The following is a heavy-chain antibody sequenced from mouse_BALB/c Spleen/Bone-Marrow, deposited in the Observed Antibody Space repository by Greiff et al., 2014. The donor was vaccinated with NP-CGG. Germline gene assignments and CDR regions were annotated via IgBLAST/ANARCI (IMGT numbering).Heavy chain of an antibody. CDR1: GFTFSSYG. CDR3: ARQYGNYWDSFDY. V-gene: IGHV5-6*01. J-gene: IGHJ2*01. D-gene: IGHD2-10*02. Sequence: DVHLEESGGDLVKPGGSLKLSCAASGFTFSSYGMSWVRQTPDKRLEWVATISSGGSYTYYPDSVKGRFTISRDNAKNTLYLQMSSLKSEDTAMYYCARQYGNYWDSFDYWGQGTTLTVSS. CDR2: ISSGGSYT.